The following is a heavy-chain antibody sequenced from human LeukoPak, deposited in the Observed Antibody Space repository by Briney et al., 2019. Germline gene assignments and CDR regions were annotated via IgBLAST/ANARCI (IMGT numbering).Heavy chain of an antibody. D-gene: IGHD4-17*01. J-gene: IGHJ5*02. CDR3: ANTFYGDYWFDP. CDR2: FDPEDGGT. V-gene: IGHV1-24*01. Sequence: ASVKVSCKVSGYTLTELSMHWVRQAPGKGLEWMGGFDPEDGGTIYAQKFQGRVTMTEDTSTDTAYMELSSLKSEDTAVYYCANTFYGDYWFDPWGQGTLVTVSS. CDR1: GYTLTELS.